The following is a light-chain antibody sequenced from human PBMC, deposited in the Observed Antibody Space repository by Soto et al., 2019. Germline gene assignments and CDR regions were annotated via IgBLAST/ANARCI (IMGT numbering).Light chain of an antibody. J-gene: IGLJ2*01. V-gene: IGLV2-8*01. CDR1: SSDVGGYNY. CDR2: EVS. Sequence: QSALTQPPSASGSPGQSVTISCTGTSSDVGGYNYVSWYQQHPGKAPKPMIYEVSKRPSGVPDRFSGSKSGNTASLTVSRLQAEDEADYYCSSYAGSNNLVVFGGGTKLTVL. CDR3: SSYAGSNNLVV.